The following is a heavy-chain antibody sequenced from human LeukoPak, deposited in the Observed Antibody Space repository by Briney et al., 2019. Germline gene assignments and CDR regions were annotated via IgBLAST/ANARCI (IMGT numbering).Heavy chain of an antibody. CDR1: GSTFASYR. J-gene: IGHJ4*02. V-gene: IGHV5-51*01. CDR2: IYPGDSDT. Sequence: PGESLEISFQGSGSTFASYRSGWVGRLPGKGREWVGIIYPGDSDTRYSPFFQGQVTISADKSINTAYLQWSSLKAADTAMFYCARWGGSIAAAAGSYFDYWGQGTLVTVSS. CDR3: ARWGGSIAAAAGSYFDY. D-gene: IGHD6-13*01.